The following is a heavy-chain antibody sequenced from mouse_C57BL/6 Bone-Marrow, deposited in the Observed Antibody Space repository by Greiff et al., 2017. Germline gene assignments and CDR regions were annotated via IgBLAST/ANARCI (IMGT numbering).Heavy chain of an antibody. D-gene: IGHD2-4*01. CDR2: IYPGDGDT. V-gene: IGHV1-80*01. CDR1: GYAFSSYW. CDR3: ARLDYDYDSWFAD. J-gene: IGHJ3*01. Sequence: VQLQQSGAELVKPGASVKISCKASGYAFSSYWMNWVKQRPGQGLEWIGQIYPGDGDTNYNEKFKGKATLTADKSSSTAYMQLSSLTSEDSAVYFCARLDYDYDSWFADWGQGTLVTVSA.